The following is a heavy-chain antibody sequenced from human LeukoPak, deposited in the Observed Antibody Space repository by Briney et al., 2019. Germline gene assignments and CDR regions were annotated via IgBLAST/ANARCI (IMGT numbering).Heavy chain of an antibody. CDR1: GFIFSGFA. V-gene: IGHV3-23*01. CDR2: ISGSGGST. Sequence: PGGSLRLSCAASGFIFSGFAMSWVRQGPGKGLEWVSAISGSGGSTYNADSVKGRFTISRDNSKNTLYLQMNSLRAEDTAVYYCARDEYLWVVIQLGLFDYWGQGTLVTVSS. D-gene: IGHD2-2*01. J-gene: IGHJ4*02. CDR3: ARDEYLWVVIQLGLFDY.